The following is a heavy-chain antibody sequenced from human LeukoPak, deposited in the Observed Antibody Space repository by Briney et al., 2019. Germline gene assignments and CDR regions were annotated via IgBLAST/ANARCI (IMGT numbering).Heavy chain of an antibody. Sequence: PGGSLRLSCAASGFTFSDHAMIWVRQAPGKGLEWVSGISARGDSTYYADSVKGRFTIPREWSRNTLYLQMNSLRAEDTAVYYCAKDYPRYSSSWGPDYWGQGTLVTVSS. CDR2: ISARGDST. V-gene: IGHV3-23*01. CDR3: AKDYPRYSSSWGPDY. CDR1: GFTFSDHA. D-gene: IGHD6-13*01. J-gene: IGHJ4*02.